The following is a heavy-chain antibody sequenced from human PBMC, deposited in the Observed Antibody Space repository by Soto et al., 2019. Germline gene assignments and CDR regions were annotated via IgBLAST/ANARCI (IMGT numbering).Heavy chain of an antibody. V-gene: IGHV3-48*02. D-gene: IGHD3-22*01. Sequence: EVQLVESGGGLVQPGGSLRLSCEASGFTFSSNGMNWVRQAPGKGLEWVSFISIGSSTINYADSVRGRFTITRDNAKNALYLQMNTLRDEDTAVYYCAGDWGVYDSDITTHIPHVDSWGQGTVVTVSS. J-gene: IGHJ4*02. CDR3: AGDWGVYDSDITTHIPHVDS. CDR1: GFTFSSNG. CDR2: ISIGSSTI.